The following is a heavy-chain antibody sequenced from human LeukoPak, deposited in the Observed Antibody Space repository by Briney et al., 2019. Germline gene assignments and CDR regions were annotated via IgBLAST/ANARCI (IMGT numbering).Heavy chain of an antibody. CDR2: ISYDGSNK. CDR3: ARTVMNFDY. D-gene: IGHD2-8*01. J-gene: IGHJ4*02. Sequence: GGSLRLSCAASGFTFSSYGMHWVRQAPGKGLEWVAVISYDGSNKYYADSVKGRFTISRDNAKNSLYLQMNSLRAEDTAVYYCARTVMNFDYWGQGTLVTVSS. CDR1: GFTFSSYG. V-gene: IGHV3-30*03.